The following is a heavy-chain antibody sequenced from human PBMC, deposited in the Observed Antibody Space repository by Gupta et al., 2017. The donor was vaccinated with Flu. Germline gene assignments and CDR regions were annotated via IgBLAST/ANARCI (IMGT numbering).Heavy chain of an antibody. V-gene: IGHV3-23*01. D-gene: IGHD2-2*01. Sequence: EVQLLESGGGLVQPGGSLRLSCAAFGFTFSNYAMSWVRQAPGKGLEWVSGISGSGDSTHYADSVKGRFTISRDNSKDTLYLQMNSLRAEDTAVYYCAKARSSTTTSCSNYWGQGTLVTVSS. CDR1: GFTFSNYA. CDR2: ISGSGDST. J-gene: IGHJ4*02. CDR3: AKARSSTTTSCSNY.